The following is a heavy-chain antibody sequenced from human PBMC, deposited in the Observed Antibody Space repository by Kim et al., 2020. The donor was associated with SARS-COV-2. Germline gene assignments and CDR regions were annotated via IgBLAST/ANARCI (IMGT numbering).Heavy chain of an antibody. CDR3: AKMDSGYDGYYFDY. V-gene: IGHV3-23*03. CDR2: IYSGGSST. CDR1: GFTFSSYA. J-gene: IGHJ4*02. D-gene: IGHD5-12*01. Sequence: GGSLRLSCAASGFTFSSYAMSWVRQAPGKGLEWVSVIYSGGSSTYYADSVKGRFTISRDNSKNTLYLQMNSLRAEDTAVYYCAKMDSGYDGYYFDYWGQGTLVTVSS.